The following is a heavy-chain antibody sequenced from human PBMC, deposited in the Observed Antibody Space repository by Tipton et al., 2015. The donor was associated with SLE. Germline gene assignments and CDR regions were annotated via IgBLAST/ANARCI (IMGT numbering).Heavy chain of an antibody. Sequence: TLSLTCAVYGGSFSGYYWSWIRQPPGKGLEWIGEVNHSGSSNYNPSLKSRVTISVDTSKNQFSLKLSSVTAADTAVYYCARHAALGNYYSALDYWGQGTLITVPS. CDR2: VNHSGSS. V-gene: IGHV4-34*01. CDR1: GGSFSGYY. J-gene: IGHJ4*02. D-gene: IGHD3-10*01. CDR3: ARHAALGNYYSALDY.